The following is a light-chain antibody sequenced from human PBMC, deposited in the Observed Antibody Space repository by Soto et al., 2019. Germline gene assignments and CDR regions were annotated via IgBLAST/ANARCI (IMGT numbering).Light chain of an antibody. CDR3: SSYTSSTTVV. V-gene: IGLV2-18*02. Sequence: QSVLTQPPSVSGAPGQSVTISRSGNSGGVGTYNRVSWYQQPPGTAPKLMIYEVTNRPSGVPDRFSGSKSGNTASLTISGLQAEDEADYYCSSYTSSTTVVFGGGTKLTVL. CDR1: SGGVGTYNR. J-gene: IGLJ2*01. CDR2: EVT.